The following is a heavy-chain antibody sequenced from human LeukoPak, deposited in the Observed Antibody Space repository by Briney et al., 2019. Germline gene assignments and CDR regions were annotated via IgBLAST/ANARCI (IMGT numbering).Heavy chain of an antibody. D-gene: IGHD2-8*01. V-gene: IGHV1-2*02. CDR3: ARGVFAPNNYYYYYYMDV. J-gene: IGHJ6*03. Sequence: ASVKVSCKASGYTFTGYYMHWVRQASGQGLEWMGWINPNSGGTNYAQKFQGRVTMTRDTSISTAYMELSRLRSDDTAVYYCARGVFAPNNYYYYYYMDVWGKGTTVTVSS. CDR1: GYTFTGYY. CDR2: INPNSGGT.